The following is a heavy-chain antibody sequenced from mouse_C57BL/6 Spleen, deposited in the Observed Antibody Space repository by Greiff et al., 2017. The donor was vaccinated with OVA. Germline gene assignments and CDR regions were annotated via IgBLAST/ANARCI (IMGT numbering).Heavy chain of an antibody. CDR1: GYTFTDYN. CDR3: ARHDYDVGAY. Sequence: EVQVVESGPELVKPGASVKMSCKASGYTFTDYNMHWVKQSHGKSLEWIGYINPNNGGTSYNQKFKGKATLTVNKSSSTAYMELRSLTSEDSAVYYCARHDYDVGAYWGQGTLVTVSA. CDR2: INPNNGGT. V-gene: IGHV1-22*01. J-gene: IGHJ3*01. D-gene: IGHD2-4*01.